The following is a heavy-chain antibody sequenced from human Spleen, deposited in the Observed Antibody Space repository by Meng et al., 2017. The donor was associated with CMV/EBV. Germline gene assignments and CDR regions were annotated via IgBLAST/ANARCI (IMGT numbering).Heavy chain of an antibody. D-gene: IGHD3-10*01. Sequence: GGSLRLSCAASGFTFSGDTMNWVRQAPEKGLEWVSSISTSSSYIYYADSVKGRFTISRDNAKNSLYLQMNSLRAEDTAVYYCAREARYRLGSVAFDIWGHGTMVTVSS. V-gene: IGHV3-21*01. CDR1: GFTFSGDT. J-gene: IGHJ3*02. CDR2: ISTSSSYI. CDR3: AREARYRLGSVAFDI.